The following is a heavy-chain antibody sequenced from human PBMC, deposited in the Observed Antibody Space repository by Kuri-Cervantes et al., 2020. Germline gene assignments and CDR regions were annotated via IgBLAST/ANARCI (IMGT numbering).Heavy chain of an antibody. Sequence: GGSLRLSCAASGFTFSSYEMNWVRQAPGKGLEWVSYISSSGSTIYYADSVKGRFTISRDNAKNTLYLQMNSLRDEDTAVYYCARDWVRYSSSHYGMDVWGQGTTVTVSS. CDR3: ARDWVRYSSSHYGMDV. J-gene: IGHJ6*02. V-gene: IGHV3-48*03. CDR1: GFTFSSYE. CDR2: ISSSGSTI. D-gene: IGHD6-13*01.